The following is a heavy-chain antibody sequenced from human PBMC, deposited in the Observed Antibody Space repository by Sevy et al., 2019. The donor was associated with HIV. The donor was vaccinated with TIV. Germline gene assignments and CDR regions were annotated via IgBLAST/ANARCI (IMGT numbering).Heavy chain of an antibody. V-gene: IGHV3-30*04. CDR2: MSHDGNYK. D-gene: IGHD2-21*02. J-gene: IGHJ4*02. Sequence: GGSLRLSCAASGFTFSDYDMHWVRQAPGKGLEWVAVMSHDGNYKNHADSVKVRFTIYRDNFKNTLYLQMNSLRVGDTAVYFCARLFSCGGDCYYLDYWGQGAPVTVSS. CDR1: GFTFSDYD. CDR3: ARLFSCGGDCYYLDY.